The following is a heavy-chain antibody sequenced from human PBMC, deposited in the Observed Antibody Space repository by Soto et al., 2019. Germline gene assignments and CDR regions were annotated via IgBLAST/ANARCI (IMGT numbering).Heavy chain of an antibody. V-gene: IGHV1-69-2*01. CDR2: VDPEDGQT. CDR3: AIRRAYRNSWYYFDS. Sequence: ASVKVSCKVSGYTFTDNYIHWVQEVPGKGLEWMGLVDPEDGQTAYAEKFQGRVTLSADTSTDTAYMQLSGLKSEDTAVYYCAIRRAYRNSWYYFDSWGQGTLVTVSS. D-gene: IGHD1-7*01. J-gene: IGHJ4*02. CDR1: GYTFTDNY.